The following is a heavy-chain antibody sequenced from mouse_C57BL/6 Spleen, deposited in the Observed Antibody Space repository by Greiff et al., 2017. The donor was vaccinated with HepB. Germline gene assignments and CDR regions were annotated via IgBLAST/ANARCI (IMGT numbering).Heavy chain of an antibody. D-gene: IGHD2-4*01. CDR2: ISSGSSTI. CDR1: GFTFSDYG. Sequence: DVKLVESGGGLVKPGGSLKLSCAASGFTFSDYGMHWVRQAPEKGLEWVAYISSGSSTIYYADTVKGRFTISRDNAKNTLFLQMTSLRSEDTAMYYCARWGSYDYDEYYFDYWGQGTTLTVSS. V-gene: IGHV5-17*01. J-gene: IGHJ2*01. CDR3: ARWGSYDYDEYYFDY.